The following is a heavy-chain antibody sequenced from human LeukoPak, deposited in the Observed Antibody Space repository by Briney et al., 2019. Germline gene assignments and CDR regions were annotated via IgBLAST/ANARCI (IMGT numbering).Heavy chain of an antibody. CDR3: ARARVAAVGLFDY. J-gene: IGHJ4*02. V-gene: IGHV4-30-4*01. Sequence: SETLSPTCTVSGASISSGDYYWSWIRQPPGKGLEWFGYIYDSGSTYYNPSLKSRVTMSLDRSQNQFSLRLSSVTAADTAVYYCARARVAAVGLFDYWGQGTLVTVSS. CDR1: GASISSGDYY. D-gene: IGHD6-13*01. CDR2: IYDSGST.